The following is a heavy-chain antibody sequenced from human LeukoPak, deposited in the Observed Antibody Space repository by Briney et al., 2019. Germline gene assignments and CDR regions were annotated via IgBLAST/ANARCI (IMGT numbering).Heavy chain of an antibody. D-gene: IGHD3-9*01. CDR1: GGPISSYY. CDR3: ARGVNYDILTGYYGHDAFDI. J-gene: IGHJ3*02. Sequence: SETLSLTCTVSGGPISSYYWSWTRQPAGKGLEWIGRIYTSGSTNYNPSLKSRVTISVDRSKNQFSLKLSSVTAADTAVYYCARGVNYDILTGYYGHDAFDIWGQGTMVTVSS. CDR2: IYTSGST. V-gene: IGHV4-4*07.